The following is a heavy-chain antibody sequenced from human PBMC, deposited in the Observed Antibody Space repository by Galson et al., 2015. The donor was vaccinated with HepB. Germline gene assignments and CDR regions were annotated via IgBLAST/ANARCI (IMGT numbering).Heavy chain of an antibody. CDR2: IYPGDSDT. V-gene: IGHV5-51*01. CDR1: GYSFTSYW. J-gene: IGHJ3*02. CDR3: ARHAGGWYCSSTSCYACDI. Sequence: QSGAEVKKPGESLKISCKGSGYSFTSYWIGWVRQMPGKGLEWMGIIYPGDSDTRYSPSFQGQVTISADKSISTAYLQWSSLKASDTAMYYCARHAGGWYCSSTSCYACDIWGQGTMVTVSS. D-gene: IGHD2-2*01.